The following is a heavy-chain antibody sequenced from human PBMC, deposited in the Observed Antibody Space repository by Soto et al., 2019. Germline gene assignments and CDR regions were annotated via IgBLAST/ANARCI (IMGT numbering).Heavy chain of an antibody. CDR3: ARGAAAATDYYYYGMDV. J-gene: IGHJ6*02. D-gene: IGHD6-13*01. Sequence: SETLSLTCAVSGGSISSSNWWSWVRQPPGKGLEWIGEIYHSGSTNYNPSPKSRVTISVDKSKNQFSLKLSSVTAADTAVYYCARGAAAATDYYYYGMDVWGQGTTVTVSS. CDR1: GGSISSSNW. CDR2: IYHSGST. V-gene: IGHV4-4*02.